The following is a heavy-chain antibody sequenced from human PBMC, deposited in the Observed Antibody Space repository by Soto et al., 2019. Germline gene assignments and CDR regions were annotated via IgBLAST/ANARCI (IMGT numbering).Heavy chain of an antibody. CDR3: AGGRLDF. CDR2: MNSGGDT. Sequence: GGSLRLSCAASGYTVGSTFLSWVRRAPGKGLDWVSVMNSGGDTFYSDSVKDRFFISRDNFKNTVYLQLNSLRAEDTAVYYCAGGRLDFWGQGILVTVSS. J-gene: IGHJ4*02. CDR1: GYTVGSTF. D-gene: IGHD3-16*01. V-gene: IGHV3-66*01.